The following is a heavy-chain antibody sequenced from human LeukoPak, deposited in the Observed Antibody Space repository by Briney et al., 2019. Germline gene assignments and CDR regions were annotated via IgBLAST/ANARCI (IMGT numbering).Heavy chain of an antibody. Sequence: PRGSLRLSCAVSGFSFSDHNMNWVRQAPGKGLEWVASISSRSNYIYYADSLKGRVTVSRDNARNSLFLQMTSLRAEDTAVYYCARDYLGFGESGFDYWGQGTQVIVSS. D-gene: IGHD3-10*01. V-gene: IGHV3-21*01. J-gene: IGHJ4*02. CDR1: GFSFSDHN. CDR3: ARDYLGFGESGFDY. CDR2: ISSRSNYI.